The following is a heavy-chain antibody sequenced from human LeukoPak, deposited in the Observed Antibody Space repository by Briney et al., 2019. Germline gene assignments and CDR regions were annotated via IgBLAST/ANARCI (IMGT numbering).Heavy chain of an antibody. V-gene: IGHV3-7*01. D-gene: IGHD3-16*01. CDR3: ARAVDVADY. Sequence: GGPLRLSCAASGFIFTDHWMSWVRQAPGKGWEWVANIKEDESAKFYADSVRGRFTISRNNAKNSVYLQMNNLRVEDTAVYYCARAVDVADYWGRGTLVTVSS. CDR1: GFIFTDHW. J-gene: IGHJ4*02. CDR2: IKEDESAK.